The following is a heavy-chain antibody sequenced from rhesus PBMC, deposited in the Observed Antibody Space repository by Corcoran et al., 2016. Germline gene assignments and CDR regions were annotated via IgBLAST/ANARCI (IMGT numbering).Heavy chain of an antibody. V-gene: IGHV1-111*02. CDR1: GYNFTDYY. J-gene: IGHJ4*01. D-gene: IGHD1-44*02. Sequence: EVQLVQSGAEVKKPGASVTISCKASGYNFTDYYLHWVRQAPGKGLEWMGRVDPEDGAARHGQKFQDRVTITADTSTDGAYMELSSLRSEDTDVYYCATGLGWELQDYWGQGVLVTVSS. CDR3: ATGLGWELQDY. CDR2: VDPEDGAA.